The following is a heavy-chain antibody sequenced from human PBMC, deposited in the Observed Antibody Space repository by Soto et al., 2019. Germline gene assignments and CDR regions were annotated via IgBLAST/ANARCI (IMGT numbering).Heavy chain of an antibody. CDR2: ITDVGDPT. Sequence: SCAGSSFNFGPYAMNLGRQAPGKGLEWVSTITDVGDPTYYADSVKGRFTISRDNSKNTLFLQMNSMRDEDTARYYCAKDRDIAYHLVVGFYYTGMD. CDR1: SFNFGPYA. D-gene: IGHD2-15*01. J-gene: IGHJ6*01. CDR3: AKDRDIAYHLVVGFYYTGMD. V-gene: IGHV3-23*01.